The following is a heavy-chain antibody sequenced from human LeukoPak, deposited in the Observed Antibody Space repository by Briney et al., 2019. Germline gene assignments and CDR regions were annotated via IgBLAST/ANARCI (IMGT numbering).Heavy chain of an antibody. J-gene: IGHJ6*02. CDR2: MNPNSGNT. CDR3: ARGDGPYSSSWYRYYYYYYGMDV. V-gene: IGHV1-8*01. D-gene: IGHD6-13*01. Sequence: GASVKVSCKASGYTFTSYDNNWVRQATGQGLEWMGWMNPNSGNTGYAQKFQGRVTMTRNTSISTAYMELSSLRSEDTAVYYCARGDGPYSSSWYRYYYYYYGMDVWGQGTTVTVSS. CDR1: GYTFTSYD.